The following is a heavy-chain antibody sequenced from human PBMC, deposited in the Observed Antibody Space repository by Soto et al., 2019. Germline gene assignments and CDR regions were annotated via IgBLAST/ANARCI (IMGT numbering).Heavy chain of an antibody. CDR2: IIPILGIA. J-gene: IGHJ4*02. CDR1: GGTFSSYT. D-gene: IGHD3-22*01. CDR3: ARGPYYYDSSGYYYVGDVYFDY. V-gene: IGHV1-69*02. Sequence: ASVKVSCKASGGTFSSYTISWVRQAPGQGLEWMGRIIPILGIANYAQKFQGRVTITADKSTSTAYMELRSLRSDDTAVYYCARGPYYYDSSGYYYVGDVYFDYWGQGTLVTVSS.